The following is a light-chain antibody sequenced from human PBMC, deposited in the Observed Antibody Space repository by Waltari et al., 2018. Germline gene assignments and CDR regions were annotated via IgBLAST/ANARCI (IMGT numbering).Light chain of an antibody. CDR2: DAS. V-gene: IGKV1-33*01. Sequence: IRMTQSPSSLSASTGDRVTITCRASQGISSYLAWYQQKPGKAPKLLIYDASNLETGVPSRFSGSGSGTDFTFTISSLQPEDIATYYCQQHDNLPWTFGQGTKVEIK. J-gene: IGKJ1*01. CDR3: QQHDNLPWT. CDR1: QGISSY.